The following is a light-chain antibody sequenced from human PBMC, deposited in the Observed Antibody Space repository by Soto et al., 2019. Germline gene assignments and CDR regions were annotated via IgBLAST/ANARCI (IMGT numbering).Light chain of an antibody. CDR3: ISYAGSSLV. V-gene: IGLV2-8*01. Sequence: QSALTQPPSASVSPGQSVTISCTGTSSDVGGYNYVSWYQQNPGKAPKLMIYEVSKRPSGVPDRFSGSKSGNTASLTVSGLQAEDEDDYYFISYAGSSLVFGGGTKLTVL. CDR2: EVS. J-gene: IGLJ2*01. CDR1: SSDVGGYNY.